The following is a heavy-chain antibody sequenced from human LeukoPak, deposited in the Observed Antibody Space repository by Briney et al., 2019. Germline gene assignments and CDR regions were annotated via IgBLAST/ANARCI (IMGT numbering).Heavy chain of an antibody. Sequence: GGSLRLSCVASGFPFSSYWMTWVRQAPGKGLEWVANIKQDGSEKHYVDSVKGRFTISRDNAKNSLYLQMNSLRAEDTAVYYCARLPNVLRFLEWLSDYYYGMDVWGQGTTVTVSS. D-gene: IGHD3-3*01. CDR3: ARLPNVLRFLEWLSDYYYGMDV. V-gene: IGHV3-7*01. CDR1: GFPFSSYW. CDR2: IKQDGSEK. J-gene: IGHJ6*02.